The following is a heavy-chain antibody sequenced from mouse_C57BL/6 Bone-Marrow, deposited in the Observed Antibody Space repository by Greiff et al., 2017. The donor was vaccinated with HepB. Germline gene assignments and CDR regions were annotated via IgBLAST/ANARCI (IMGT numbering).Heavy chain of an antibody. D-gene: IGHD1-1*01. V-gene: IGHV1-26*01. Sequence: EVQLQQSGPELVKPGASVKISCKASGYTFTDYYMNWVKQSHGKSLEWIGDINPNNGGTSYNQKFKGKATLTVDKSSSTAYMELRSLTSEDSAVYYCARTYGRNYFDYWGQGTTLTVSS. CDR3: ARTYGRNYFDY. J-gene: IGHJ2*01. CDR2: INPNNGGT. CDR1: GYTFTDYY.